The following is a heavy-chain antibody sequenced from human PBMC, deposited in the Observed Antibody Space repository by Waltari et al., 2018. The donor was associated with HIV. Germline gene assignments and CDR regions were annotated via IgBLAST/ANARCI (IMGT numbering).Heavy chain of an antibody. CDR3: ARVSSALLEPRGNHYGMDV. Sequence: EVQLVESGGGLVKPGGSLRLSCAASGFTFSSYSMNWVRQSPGKGLEWVSSISSSNSYKYDADSVKGRFTISRDNAKNSLYLQMNSLRAEDTAVYYCARVSSALLEPRGNHYGMDVWGQGTTVTVSS. CDR1: GFTFSSYS. D-gene: IGHD1-1*01. J-gene: IGHJ6*02. CDR2: ISSSNSYK. V-gene: IGHV3-21*01.